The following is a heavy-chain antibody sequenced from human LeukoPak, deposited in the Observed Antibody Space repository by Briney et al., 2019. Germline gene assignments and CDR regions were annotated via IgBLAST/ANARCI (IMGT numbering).Heavy chain of an antibody. CDR3: ARELRPAYGGYSGAFDI. CDR1: AVTFSSYA. CDR2: ISYDGSNK. Sequence: GGSLILSCAASAVTFSSYAMNWVRQAPGKGLEWVAVISYDGSNKYYADSVKLGCTISGDNSNNTLSLQMNSLRAEDTAVYYCARELRPAYGGYSGAFDIWGQGRMVTVSS. V-gene: IGHV3-30-3*01. D-gene: IGHD4-17*01. J-gene: IGHJ3*02.